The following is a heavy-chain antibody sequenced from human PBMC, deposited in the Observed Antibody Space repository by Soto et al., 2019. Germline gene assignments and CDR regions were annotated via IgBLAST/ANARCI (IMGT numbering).Heavy chain of an antibody. V-gene: IGHV3-7*04. D-gene: IGHD2-2*01. CDR2: IKQDGSER. CDR1: GFTFSSYA. J-gene: IGHJ5*02. Sequence: GGSLRLSCAASGFTFSSYAMHWVRQAPGKGLEWVANIKQDGSERRYADFVEGRFSISRDNAKNSLYLQMNSLVAEDTATYYCARYHFGGYAFDPWGQGTPVTVSS. CDR3: ARYHFGGYAFDP.